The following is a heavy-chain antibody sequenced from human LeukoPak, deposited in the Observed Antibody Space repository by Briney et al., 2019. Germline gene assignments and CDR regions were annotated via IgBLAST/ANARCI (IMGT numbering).Heavy chain of an antibody. CDR1: GFNFGEFW. J-gene: IGHJ3*02. V-gene: IGHV3-7*01. Sequence: GGSLRLSCAASGFNFGEFWMAWVRQTPGMGLEWVADIKEDGSESFYVGSVKGRFTIPRDNAKNSLYLQMNSLRAEDTAVYYCARDSTGGAFDIWGQGTMVTVSS. CDR2: IKEDGSES. CDR3: ARDSTGGAFDI. D-gene: IGHD1-1*01.